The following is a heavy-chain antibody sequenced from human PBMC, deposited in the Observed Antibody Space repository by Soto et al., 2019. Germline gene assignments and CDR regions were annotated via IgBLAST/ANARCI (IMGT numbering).Heavy chain of an antibody. Sequence: SETLSLTCTVSGGSISSYYWSWIRQPPGKGLEWIGYIYYSGSTNCSPSLKSRVTISVDTSKNQFSLKLSSVTAADTAVYYCARDLLVRGGYYYGMDVWGQGTTVTVSS. V-gene: IGHV4-59*01. CDR3: ARDLLVRGGYYYGMDV. CDR2: IYYSGST. D-gene: IGHD3-10*01. CDR1: GGSISSYY. J-gene: IGHJ6*02.